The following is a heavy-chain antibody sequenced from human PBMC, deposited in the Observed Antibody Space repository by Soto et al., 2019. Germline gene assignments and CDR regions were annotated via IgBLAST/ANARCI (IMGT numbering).Heavy chain of an antibody. CDR3: AKDRAAVAGRGDFFDY. V-gene: IGHV3-23*01. CDR2: ISGSGGST. CDR1: GFTFSSYA. J-gene: IGHJ4*02. D-gene: IGHD6-19*01. Sequence: EVQLLESGGGLVQPGGSLRLSCAASGFTFSSYAMSWVRQAPGKGLEWVSAISGSGGSTYYADSVKGRFTISRDNSKNTLYLQMNSLSAEDTAVYYCAKDRAAVAGRGDFFDYWGQGTLVTVSS.